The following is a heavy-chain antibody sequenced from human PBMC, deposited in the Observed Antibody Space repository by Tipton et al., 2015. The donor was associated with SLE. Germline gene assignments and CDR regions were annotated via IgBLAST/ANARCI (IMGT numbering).Heavy chain of an antibody. CDR2: IYHSGST. CDR1: GGSITSHY. CDR3: ARYCSSTSCYHV. J-gene: IGHJ6*04. Sequence: TLSLTCTVSGGSITSHYWGWIRQPPGKGLEGIGSIYHSGSTYYNPSLKSRVTISVDTSKNQFSLKLSSVTAADTAVYYCARYCSSTSCYHVWGKGTTVTVSS. V-gene: IGHV4-38-2*02. D-gene: IGHD2-2*01.